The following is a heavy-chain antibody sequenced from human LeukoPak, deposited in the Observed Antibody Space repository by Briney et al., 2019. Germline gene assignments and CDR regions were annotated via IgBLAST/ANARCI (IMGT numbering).Heavy chain of an antibody. V-gene: IGHV3-43*02. D-gene: IGHD6-19*01. CDR2: ISGDGGST. Sequence: PGGSLRLSCAASGFTFDDYAMHWVRQAPGKGLEWVSLISGDGGSTYYADSVKGRFTISRDNSKNSLYLQMNSLRTEDTALSYCAKVHQWLVLNYWGQGTLVTVSS. CDR1: GFTFDDYA. CDR3: AKVHQWLVLNY. J-gene: IGHJ4*02.